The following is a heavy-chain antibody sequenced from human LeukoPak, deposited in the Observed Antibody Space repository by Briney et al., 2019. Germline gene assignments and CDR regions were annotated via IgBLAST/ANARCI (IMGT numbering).Heavy chain of an antibody. CDR3: ARAGGLYYYDSSEVRL. CDR1: GGSISSSSYY. V-gene: IGHV4-39*01. Sequence: SETLSLTCTVSGGSISSSSYYWDWIRQPPGKGLEWIGTIYYSGSTYYNPSLKSRVTISVDTSKNQFSLKVRSVTAADTAVYYCARAGGLYYYDSSEVRLWGQGTLVTVSS. D-gene: IGHD3-22*01. CDR2: IYYSGST. J-gene: IGHJ4*02.